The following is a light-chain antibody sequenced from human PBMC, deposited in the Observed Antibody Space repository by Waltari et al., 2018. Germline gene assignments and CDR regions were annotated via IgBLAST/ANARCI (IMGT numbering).Light chain of an antibody. J-gene: IGLJ3*02. V-gene: IGLV8-61*01. CDR1: SGSVSTSYS. CDR2: STN. Sequence: QTVVTQEPSFSVSPGGTVTLTCGLSSGSVSTSYSPSWYQQNPGQAPRTRIYSTNTRSAGVPDRCSGSILGNKAALTITGAQADDESDYYCVLYMGSGSWVFGGGTKLTVL. CDR3: VLYMGSGSWV.